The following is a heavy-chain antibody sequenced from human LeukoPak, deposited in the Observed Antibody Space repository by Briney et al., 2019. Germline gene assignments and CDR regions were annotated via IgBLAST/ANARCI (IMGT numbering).Heavy chain of an antibody. CDR1: GGTFSSYA. J-gene: IGHJ4*02. D-gene: IGHD3-10*01. CDR3: ATMVRGDVVSLDY. CDR2: IIPIFGTA. V-gene: IGHV1-69*13. Sequence: SVTVSCKASGGTFSSYAISWVRQAPGQGLEWMGGIIPIFGTANYAQKFQGRVTITADESTSTAYMELSSLRPEDTAVYYCATMVRGDVVSLDYWGQGTLVTVSS.